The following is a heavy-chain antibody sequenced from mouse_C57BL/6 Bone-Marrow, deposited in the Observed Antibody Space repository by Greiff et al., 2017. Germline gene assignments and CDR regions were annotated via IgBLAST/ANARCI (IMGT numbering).Heavy chain of an antibody. D-gene: IGHD1-1*01. CDR2: IYPGSGST. J-gene: IGHJ1*03. Sequence: VQLKQSGAELVKPGASVKMSCKASGYTFTSYWITWVKQRPGQGLEWIGDIYPGSGSTNYNEKFKSKATLTVDTSSSTAYMQLSSLTSEDSAVYYCARYLITTVVHWYFDVWGTGTTVTVSS. CDR1: GYTFTSYW. V-gene: IGHV1-55*01. CDR3: ARYLITTVVHWYFDV.